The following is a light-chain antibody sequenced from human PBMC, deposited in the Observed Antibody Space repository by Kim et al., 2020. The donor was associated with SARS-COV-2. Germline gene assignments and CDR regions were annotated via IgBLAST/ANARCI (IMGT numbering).Light chain of an antibody. J-gene: IGKJ1*01. CDR1: QSVSYS. V-gene: IGKV3-11*01. Sequence: LSPGERATLSCRASQSVSYSLAWYQQKPGQAPRLVIYDTSKRATGIPARFSGSGSGTEFTLTISSLEPEDSAVYFCQQRTNWLWAFGQGTKVDIK. CDR2: DTS. CDR3: QQRTNWLWA.